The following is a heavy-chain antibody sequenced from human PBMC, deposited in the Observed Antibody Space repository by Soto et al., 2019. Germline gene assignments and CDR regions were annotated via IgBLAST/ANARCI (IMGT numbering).Heavy chain of an antibody. J-gene: IGHJ6*02. D-gene: IGHD6-13*01. V-gene: IGHV4-59*01. Sequence: PSETLSLTCTVSGGSISSYYWSWIRQPPGKGLEWIGYIYYSGSTNYNPSLKSRVTISVDTSKNHFSLKLSSVTAADTAVFYCARVGSSSWYIYYYYGMDVWGQGTTVTVS. CDR1: GGSISSYY. CDR2: IYYSGST. CDR3: ARVGSSSWYIYYYYGMDV.